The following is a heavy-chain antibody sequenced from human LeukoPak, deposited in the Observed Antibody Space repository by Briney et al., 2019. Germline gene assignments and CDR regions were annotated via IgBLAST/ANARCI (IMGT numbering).Heavy chain of an antibody. CDR2: IGSSSSTI. CDR3: VRDPDALDY. V-gene: IGHV3-48*02. J-gene: IGHJ4*02. Sequence: PGGSLRLSCAASGFTFSSYWMSWVRQAPGKGLEWVSYIGSSSSTIYYADSVRGRFTISRDNAKKSLHLQMNSLRDEGTAVYYCVRDPDALDYWGQGTLVTVSS. CDR1: GFTFSSYW.